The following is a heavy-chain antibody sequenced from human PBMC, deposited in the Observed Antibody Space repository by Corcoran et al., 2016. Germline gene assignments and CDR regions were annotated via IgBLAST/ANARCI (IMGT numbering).Heavy chain of an antibody. CDR3: ARGRGLPRENFDY. Sequence: QVQLVQSGAEVKKPGASVKVSCKASGYTFTSYGISWVRQAPGPGLEWMGWISAYNGNTNYAQKFQGRVTMTRDTSTSTVYMELSSLRSEDTAGYYCARGRGLPRENFDYWGQGSLVTVSS. V-gene: IGHV1-18*01. D-gene: IGHD1-26*01. CDR1: GYTFTSYG. J-gene: IGHJ4*02. CDR2: ISAYNGNT.